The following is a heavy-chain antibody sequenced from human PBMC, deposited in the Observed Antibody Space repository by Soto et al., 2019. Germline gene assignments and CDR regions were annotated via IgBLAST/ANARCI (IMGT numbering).Heavy chain of an antibody. V-gene: IGHV3-30*18. Sequence: GGSLRLSCAASGFTFSSYGMHWVRQAPGKGLEWVAVISYDGSNKYYADSVKGRFTISRDNSKNTLYLQMNSLRAEDTAVYYCAKDLSWSGYCSGGSCQDAFDIWGQGTMVTVSS. D-gene: IGHD2-15*01. J-gene: IGHJ3*02. CDR3: AKDLSWSGYCSGGSCQDAFDI. CDR1: GFTFSSYG. CDR2: ISYDGSNK.